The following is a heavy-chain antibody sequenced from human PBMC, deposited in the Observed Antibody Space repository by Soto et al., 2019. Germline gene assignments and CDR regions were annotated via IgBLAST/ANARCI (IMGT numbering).Heavy chain of an antibody. Sequence: QVQLQESGPGLVKPSETLSLTCTVSGGSISSYYWSWIRQPPGKGLEWIGYIYYSGSTNYNPSLQSRVTTSVDTSKNQFSLKLSSVTAADTAVYYCARGDPLLWFGEKVYYGMDVWGQGTTVTVSS. V-gene: IGHV4-59*01. CDR1: GGSISSYY. D-gene: IGHD3-10*01. J-gene: IGHJ6*02. CDR3: ARGDPLLWFGEKVYYGMDV. CDR2: IYYSGST.